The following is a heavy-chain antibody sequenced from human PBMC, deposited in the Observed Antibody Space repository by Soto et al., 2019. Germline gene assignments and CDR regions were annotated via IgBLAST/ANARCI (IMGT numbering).Heavy chain of an antibody. CDR2: INGDGSFT. CDR3: ATDPWGKLNSYCSGTSLNYPMDV. V-gene: IGHV3-74*01. CDR1: AFTFKNHW. Sequence: PGGSLRLSCAASAFTFKNHWMHWVRQVPGKGPVWVSRINGDGSFTSYADAVKGRFTISRDNAKNTLSLQMNSLRAEDTAVYYCATDPWGKLNSYCSGTSLNYPMDVWGQGTTVTVS. D-gene: IGHD3-10*01. J-gene: IGHJ6*02.